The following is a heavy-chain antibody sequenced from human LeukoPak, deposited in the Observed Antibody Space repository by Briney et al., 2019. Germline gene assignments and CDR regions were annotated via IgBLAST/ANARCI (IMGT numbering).Heavy chain of an antibody. CDR3: ARGPTYSYGYFTWFDP. V-gene: IGHV4-34*01. D-gene: IGHD5-18*01. Sequence: SETLSLTCAVYGGSFSGYYWSWIRQPPGKGLEWIGEINHSGSTNYNPPLKSRVTISVDTSKNQFSLKLSSVTAADTAVYYCARGPTYSYGYFTWFDPWGQGTLVTVSS. J-gene: IGHJ5*02. CDR1: GGSFSGYY. CDR2: INHSGST.